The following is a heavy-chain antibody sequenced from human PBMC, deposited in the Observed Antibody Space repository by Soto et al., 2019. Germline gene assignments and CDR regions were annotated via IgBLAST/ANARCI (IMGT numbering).Heavy chain of an antibody. V-gene: IGHV3-21*01. CDR1: GFTFSSYS. Sequence: GSLRLSCAASGFTFSSYSMNWVRQAPGKGLEWVSSISSSSSYIYYADSVKGRFTISRDNAKNSLYLQMNSLRAEDTAVYYWAREVEYCGGDCYLGAFDIWGQGTMVTVSS. CDR2: ISSSSSYI. D-gene: IGHD2-21*02. J-gene: IGHJ3*02. CDR3: AREVEYCGGDCYLGAFDI.